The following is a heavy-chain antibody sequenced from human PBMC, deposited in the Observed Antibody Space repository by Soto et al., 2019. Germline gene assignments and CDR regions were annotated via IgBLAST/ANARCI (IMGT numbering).Heavy chain of an antibody. CDR1: GFTFDDYA. D-gene: IGHD3-16*01. V-gene: IGHV3-9*01. J-gene: IGHJ4*02. CDR3: AKDLRGGYDY. Sequence: EVHLVESGGGLAQPGRSLRLSCAASGFTFDDYAMHWVRQAPGKGVEWVSGISWNSGSIGYADSVKGRFTISRDNAKNSLYLQMNSLRAEDTALYYCAKDLRGGYDYWGQGTLVTVSS. CDR2: ISWNSGSI.